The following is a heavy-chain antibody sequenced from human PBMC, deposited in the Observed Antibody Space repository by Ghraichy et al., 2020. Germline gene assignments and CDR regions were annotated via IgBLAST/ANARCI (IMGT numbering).Heavy chain of an antibody. Sequence: SETLSLTCSVSGASVRGGADYWTWIRQPPGKGLEVIGYLFSSGSTKYNPSLKSRVTISGDASKEQFSLELRSVTAADTAVYYCGRDSWVGSGWHGIDSWGQGTLVTVSS. CDR2: LFSSGST. D-gene: IGHD6-19*01. CDR3: GRDSWVGSGWHGIDS. V-gene: IGHV4-61*08. CDR1: GASVRGGADY. J-gene: IGHJ4*02.